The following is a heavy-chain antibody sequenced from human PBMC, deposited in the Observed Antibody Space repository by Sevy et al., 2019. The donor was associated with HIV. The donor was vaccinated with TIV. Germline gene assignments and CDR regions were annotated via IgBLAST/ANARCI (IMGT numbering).Heavy chain of an antibody. Sequence: GGSLRLSCAASGFTFSDYYMTWVRQAPGKGLEWVSQISGSGKTINYADSVKGRFTISRDTAKNSLYLQMRSLRAEDTALYYCARKSTLYGDYGLQIDSWGQGTLVTVSS. CDR3: ARKSTLYGDYGLQIDS. CDR2: ISGSGKTI. J-gene: IGHJ4*02. CDR1: GFTFSDYY. D-gene: IGHD4-17*01. V-gene: IGHV3-11*01.